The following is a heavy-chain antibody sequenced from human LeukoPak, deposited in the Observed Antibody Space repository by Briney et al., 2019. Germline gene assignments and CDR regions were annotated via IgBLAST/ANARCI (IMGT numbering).Heavy chain of an antibody. CDR3: ARAGVYYDSSGYERGEAFDI. J-gene: IGHJ3*02. V-gene: IGHV3-30-3*01. D-gene: IGHD3-22*01. Sequence: GGSLRLSCAASGFTFSSYAMHWVRQAPGKGLGWVAVISYDGSNKYYADSVKGRFTISRDNSKNTLYLQMNSLRAEDTAVYYCARAGVYYDSSGYERGEAFDIWGQGTMVTVSS. CDR1: GFTFSSYA. CDR2: ISYDGSNK.